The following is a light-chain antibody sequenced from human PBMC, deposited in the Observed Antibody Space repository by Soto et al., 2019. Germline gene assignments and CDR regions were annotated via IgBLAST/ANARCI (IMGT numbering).Light chain of an antibody. V-gene: IGLV1-44*01. CDR3: AAWDDSLYGHYV. CDR2: RNS. Sequence: QSVLTQPPSASGTPGQTVTISCSGSTSNIGSNTVNWYQQLPGRAPKLLIYRNSQRPSGVPDRFSGSKSGTSASLAISGLQSEDEADYYCAAWDDSLYGHYVFGAGTKVTVL. J-gene: IGLJ1*01. CDR1: TSNIGSNT.